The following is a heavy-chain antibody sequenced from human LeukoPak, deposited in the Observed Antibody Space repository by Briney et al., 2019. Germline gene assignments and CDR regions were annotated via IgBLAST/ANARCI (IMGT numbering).Heavy chain of an antibody. Sequence: SETLSLTCSVSGDSISSYYWSWIRQPPGKGLEWIGYIYYSGSTNYNPSLKSRVTISVDTSKNQFSLKLSPVTAADTAVYYCARDRGYYDSSGYYGKGGWFDPWGQGTLVTVSS. CDR3: ARDRGYYDSSGYYGKGGWFDP. J-gene: IGHJ5*02. CDR2: IYYSGST. V-gene: IGHV4-59*01. CDR1: GDSISSYY. D-gene: IGHD3-22*01.